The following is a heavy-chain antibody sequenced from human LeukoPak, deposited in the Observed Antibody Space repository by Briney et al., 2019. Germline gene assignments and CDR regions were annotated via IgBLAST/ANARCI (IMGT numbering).Heavy chain of an antibody. J-gene: IGHJ4*02. CDR1: GFTFSSYA. V-gene: IGHV3-30*04. CDR2: ISYDGSNK. D-gene: IGHD1-26*01. Sequence: GGSLRLSCAASGFTFSSYAMHWVRQAPGKGLEWVAVISYDGSNKYYADSVKGRFTISRDNSKNTLYLQMNSLRAEDTAAYYCARGPLRGKAFDYWGQGTLVTVSS. CDR3: ARGPLRGKAFDY.